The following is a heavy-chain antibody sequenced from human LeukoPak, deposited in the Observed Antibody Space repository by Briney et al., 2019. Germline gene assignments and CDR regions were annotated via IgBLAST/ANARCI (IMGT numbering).Heavy chain of an antibody. J-gene: IGHJ4*02. V-gene: IGHV3-23*01. CDR2: ISGSGGST. D-gene: IGHD6-19*01. CDR3: AKDLEQWLFYYFDY. Sequence: PGGSLRLSSAASGFTFSSYAMSWVRQAPGKGLEWVSAISGSGGSTYYADSVKGRFTISRDNSKNTLYLQMNSLRAEDTAVYYCAKDLEQWLFYYFDYWGQGTLVTVSS. CDR1: GFTFSSYA.